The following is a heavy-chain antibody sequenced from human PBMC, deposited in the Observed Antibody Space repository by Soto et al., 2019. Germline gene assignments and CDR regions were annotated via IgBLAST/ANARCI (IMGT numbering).Heavy chain of an antibody. CDR1: GFTFSSYG. V-gene: IGHV3-30*18. CDR2: ISYDGSNK. CDR3: AKDLWKGDYTDAFDI. Sequence: QVQLVESGGGVVQPGRSLRLSCAASGFTFSSYGMHWVRQAPGKGLEWVAVISYDGSNKYYADSVKGRFTISRDNSKNTLYLQMNSLRAEDTAVYYCAKDLWKGDYTDAFDIWGQGTMVTVSS. J-gene: IGHJ3*02. D-gene: IGHD4-17*01.